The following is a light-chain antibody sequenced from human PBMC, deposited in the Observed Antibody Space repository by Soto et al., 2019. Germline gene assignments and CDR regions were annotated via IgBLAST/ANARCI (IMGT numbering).Light chain of an antibody. J-gene: IGLJ3*02. CDR3: SSYTSGSTRV. CDR1: SSDVGGYNY. V-gene: IGLV2-14*01. Sequence: SALTQPASVSGSPGQSITISCTGTSSDVGGYNYVSCYQQHPGKAPKLMIYEVSNRPSGVSNRFSGSKLGNTASLTISGLQAEDEADYYCSSYTSGSTRVFGGGTQLTVL. CDR2: EVS.